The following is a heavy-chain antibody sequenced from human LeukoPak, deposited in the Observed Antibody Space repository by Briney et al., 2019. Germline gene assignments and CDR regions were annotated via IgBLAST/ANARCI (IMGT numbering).Heavy chain of an antibody. J-gene: IGHJ4*02. CDR3: AGRSGYYTPTYFDY. CDR2: IYYSGST. Sequence: PSETLSLTCTVSGGSISSYYWSWIRQPPGKGLEWIGYIYYSGSTNYNPSLKSRVTISVDTSKNQFSLKLSSVTAADTAVYYCAGRSGYYTPTYFDYWRLGTLVTVSS. CDR1: GGSISSYY. V-gene: IGHV4-59*01. D-gene: IGHD3-3*01.